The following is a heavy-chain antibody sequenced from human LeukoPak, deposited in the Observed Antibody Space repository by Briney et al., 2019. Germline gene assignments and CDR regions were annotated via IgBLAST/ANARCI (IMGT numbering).Heavy chain of an antibody. Sequence: GASVKVSCKASGYTFTGYYMHWVRQAPGQGLEWMGWINPNSGGTNYAQKFQGRVTMTRDTSISTAYMELSRLRSDDTAVYYCARADTSSPYYFDYWGQGTLVTVSS. CDR2: INPNSGGT. J-gene: IGHJ4*02. V-gene: IGHV1-2*02. CDR3: ARADTSSPYYFDY. D-gene: IGHD6-6*01. CDR1: GYTFTGYY.